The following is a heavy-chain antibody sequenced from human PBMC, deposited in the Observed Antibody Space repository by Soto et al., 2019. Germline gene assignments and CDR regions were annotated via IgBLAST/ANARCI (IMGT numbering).Heavy chain of an antibody. J-gene: IGHJ4*02. V-gene: IGHV3-53*05. CDR1: GFTVSSNY. Sequence: PGGSLRLSCAASGFTVSSNYMSWVRQAPGKGLEWVSVIYSGGSTYYADSVKGRFTISRDNSKNTLYLQMNSLRSDDTAVYYCERGSSGWFYYWGQGTLVTVSS. D-gene: IGHD6-19*01. CDR3: ERGSSGWFYY. CDR2: IYSGGST.